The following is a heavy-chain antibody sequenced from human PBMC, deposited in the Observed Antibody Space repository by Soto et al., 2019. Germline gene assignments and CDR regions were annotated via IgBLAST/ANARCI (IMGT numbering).Heavy chain of an antibody. J-gene: IGHJ4*02. D-gene: IGHD3-22*01. CDR3: AREGVHNYNEYYFYY. Sequence: EGSLRLSCAASRFTFSYYALHWVRRAPGKGLEWVSSISGIRDYIRYADSVKGRFTISRDNANTSLYLQMNSLTAEDTAVYYCAREGVHNYNEYYFYYWGQGTLVTVSS. CDR1: RFTFSYYA. CDR2: ISGIRDYI. V-gene: IGHV3-21*06.